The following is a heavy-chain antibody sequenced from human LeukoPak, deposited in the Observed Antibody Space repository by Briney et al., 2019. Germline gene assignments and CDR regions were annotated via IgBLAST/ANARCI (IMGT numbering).Heavy chain of an antibody. V-gene: IGHV6-1*01. J-gene: IGHJ6*02. D-gene: IGHD2-8*01. CDR2: TFYWSRWYN. CDR1: GDSVSRSSTA. Sequence: SQTLSLTCAISGDSVSRSSTAWNWIRQSPSRGLEWLGRTFYWSRWYNDYAISVKSRITINADTSKNQFSLQLGSVTPEDTAVYFCARGRMSYYAMDVWGQGTTVTVSS. CDR3: ARGRMSYYAMDV.